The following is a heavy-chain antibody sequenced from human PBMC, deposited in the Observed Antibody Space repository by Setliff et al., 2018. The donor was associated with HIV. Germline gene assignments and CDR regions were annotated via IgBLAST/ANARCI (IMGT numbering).Heavy chain of an antibody. D-gene: IGHD1-26*01. CDR1: HYSISDSYY. CDR2: VYYLGNT. CDR3: ARGQWEGLHAYFFDV. Sequence: PSETLSLTCLVSHYSISDSYYWGWVRQPPGKGLEWIGTVYYLGNTYHNPSLRSRLSLSIDRSHQSFSFQLTSVSAADTAMYYCARGQWEGLHAYFFDVWGHGMLVTSPQ. V-gene: IGHV4-38-2*01. J-gene: IGHJ4*01.